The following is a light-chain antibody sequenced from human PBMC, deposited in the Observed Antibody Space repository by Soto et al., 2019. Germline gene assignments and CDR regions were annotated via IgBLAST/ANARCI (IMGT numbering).Light chain of an antibody. Sequence: EIVLTQSPATLSVSPGERAALSCRASQSVSNNLAWYQQKPGQPPRLLIFGASTRATGIPARFSGSGSGTDFTLTISSLEPEDFAVYYCQHYGNSPPSVTFGPGTMVDIK. V-gene: IGKV3D-15*01. CDR3: QHYGNSPPSVT. CDR1: QSVSNN. CDR2: GAS. J-gene: IGKJ3*01.